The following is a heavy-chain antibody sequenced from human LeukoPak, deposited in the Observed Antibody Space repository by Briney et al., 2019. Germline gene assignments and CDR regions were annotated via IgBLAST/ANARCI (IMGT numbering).Heavy chain of an antibody. CDR2: IYSGGSR. D-gene: IGHD3-10*01. V-gene: IGHV3-53*01. Sequence: GGSLRLSCAASGFTVSSNYMSWVRRAPGKGLEWVSVIYSGGSRYYADSVQGRFTISRDNSKNTVFLQMNSLRAEDTAMYYCARDFGYYGSGTSDIWGQGTMVTVSS. CDR1: GFTVSSNY. CDR3: ARDFGYYGSGTSDI. J-gene: IGHJ3*02.